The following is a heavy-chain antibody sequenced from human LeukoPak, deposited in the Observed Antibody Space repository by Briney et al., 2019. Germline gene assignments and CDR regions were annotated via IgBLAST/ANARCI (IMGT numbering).Heavy chain of an antibody. D-gene: IGHD6-13*01. J-gene: IGHJ4*02. CDR2: ISYDGSNK. Sequence: PGGSLRLSCAASGFTFSSYAMHWVRQAPGKGLEWVAVISYDGSNKYYADSVKGRFTISRDDSKNTLYLQMNSLRAEDTAVYYCARECGSREDYWGQGTLVTVSS. V-gene: IGHV3-30-3*01. CDR3: ARECGSREDY. CDR1: GFTFSSYA.